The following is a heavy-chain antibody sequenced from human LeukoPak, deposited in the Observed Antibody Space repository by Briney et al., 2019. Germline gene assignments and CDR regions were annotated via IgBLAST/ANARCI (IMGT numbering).Heavy chain of an antibody. CDR3: ASLKAAAGTDGGYYYYYGMDV. V-gene: IGHV4-59*01. D-gene: IGHD6-13*01. Sequence: PSETLSLTCTVSGGSISSYYWNWIRQSPGKGLEWVAYISYSGNTKYNPSIKSRVTISVDTSKSQFSLNLSLVTTSDTAVYYCASLKAAAGTDGGYYYYYGMDVWGKGTTVTVSS. J-gene: IGHJ6*04. CDR1: GGSISSYY. CDR2: ISYSGNT.